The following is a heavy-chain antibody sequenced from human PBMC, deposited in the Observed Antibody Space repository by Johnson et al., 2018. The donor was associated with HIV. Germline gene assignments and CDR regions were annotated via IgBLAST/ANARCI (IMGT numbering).Heavy chain of an antibody. D-gene: IGHD2-15*01. J-gene: IGHJ3*02. V-gene: IGHV3-66*02. CDR2: IFSVGGA. CDR1: GFSFSNYW. CDR3: AKDRWVGVGDAFDI. Sequence: VQLVESGGGLVQPGRSLRLSCAASGFSFSNYWMNWVRQAPGKGLEWVSVIFSVGGAYYADSVKGLFIISRDNSKNMLYLHMNSLRPEDTAVYYCAKDRWVGVGDAFDIWGQGTMVTVSS.